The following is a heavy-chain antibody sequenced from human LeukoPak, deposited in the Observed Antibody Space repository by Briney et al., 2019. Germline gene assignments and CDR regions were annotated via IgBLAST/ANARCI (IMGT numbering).Heavy chain of an antibody. CDR1: GGSISSYY. D-gene: IGHD7-27*01. Sequence: ETLSLTCTVSGGSISSYYWSWIRQPPGKGLEWIGYIYYSGSTNYNPSLKSRVTISVDTSKNQFSLKLSSVTAADTAVYYCARGANWADYWGQGTLVTVPS. CDR2: IYYSGST. J-gene: IGHJ4*02. V-gene: IGHV4-59*01. CDR3: ARGANWADY.